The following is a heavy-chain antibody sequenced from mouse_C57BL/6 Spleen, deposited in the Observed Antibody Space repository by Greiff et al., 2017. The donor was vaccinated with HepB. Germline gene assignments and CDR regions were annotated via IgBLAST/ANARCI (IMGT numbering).Heavy chain of an antibody. CDR1: GFTFSDYG. Sequence: EVKVVESGGGLVKPGGSLKLSCAASGFTFSDYGMHWVRQAPEKGLEWVAYISSGSSTIYYADTVKGRFTISRDNAKNTLFLQMTSLRSEDTAMYYCAREAQATYYAMDYWGQGTSVTVSS. CDR3: AREAQATYYAMDY. J-gene: IGHJ4*01. D-gene: IGHD3-2*02. CDR2: ISSGSSTI. V-gene: IGHV5-17*01.